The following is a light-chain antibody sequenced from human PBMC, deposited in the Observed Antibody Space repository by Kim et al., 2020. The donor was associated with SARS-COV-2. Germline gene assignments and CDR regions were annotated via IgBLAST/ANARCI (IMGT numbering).Light chain of an antibody. CDR3: QAWDSIVV. V-gene: IGLV3-1*01. CDR2: QDS. Sequence: SVSPGQTASITCYGDKLGDKYACWYQQKPGQSPVLVIYQDSKRPSGIPERFSGSNSGNTATLTISGTQAMDEADYYCQAWDSIVVFGGGTQLTVL. J-gene: IGLJ2*01. CDR1: KLGDKY.